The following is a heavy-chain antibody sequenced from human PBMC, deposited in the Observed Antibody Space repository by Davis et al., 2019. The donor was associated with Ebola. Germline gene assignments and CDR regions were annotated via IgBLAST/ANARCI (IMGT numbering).Heavy chain of an antibody. Sequence: PAGSLTLSCAVSGFTFSSYSMTWARQAPGKGLEWVSAITSSGGSTYYGDSVKGRFTISRDNSKKTLYLQMNRLRVDDTAVYYCAKGGSGWPSDYSYGLGVWGKGTTVTVSS. CDR2: ITSSGGST. CDR3: AKGGSGWPSDYSYGLGV. CDR1: GFTFSSYS. V-gene: IGHV3-23*01. J-gene: IGHJ6*04. D-gene: IGHD6-19*01.